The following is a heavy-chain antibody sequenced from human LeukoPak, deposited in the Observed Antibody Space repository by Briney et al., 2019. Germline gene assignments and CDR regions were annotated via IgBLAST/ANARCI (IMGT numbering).Heavy chain of an antibody. CDR3: ARGPHYYYYGMDV. CDR2: INHSGST. J-gene: IGHJ6*02. CDR1: GGSFSGCY. Sequence: SETLSLTCAVYGGSFSGCYWSWIRQPPGKGLEWIGEINHSGSTNYNPSLKSRVAISVDTSKNQFSLKLSSVTAADTAVYYCARGPHYYYYGMDVWGQGTTVTVSS. V-gene: IGHV4-34*01.